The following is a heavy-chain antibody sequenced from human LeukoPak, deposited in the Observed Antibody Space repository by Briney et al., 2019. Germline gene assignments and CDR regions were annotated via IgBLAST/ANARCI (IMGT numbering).Heavy chain of an antibody. D-gene: IGHD3-22*01. CDR1: GFTFSSYS. Sequence: GGSLRLSCAASGFTFSSYSMNWVRQAPGKGLEWVLSISSGSSYIYYADSVKGRFTISRDNAKNSLYLQMNSLRAEDTAVYYCATDYYDSSGYYYWGQGTLVTVSS. J-gene: IGHJ4*02. V-gene: IGHV3-21*01. CDR2: ISSGSSYI. CDR3: ATDYYDSSGYYY.